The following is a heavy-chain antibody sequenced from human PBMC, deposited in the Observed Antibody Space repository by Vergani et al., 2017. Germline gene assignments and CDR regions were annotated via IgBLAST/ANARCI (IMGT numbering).Heavy chain of an antibody. CDR1: GGSINSHNYY. D-gene: IGHD3-22*01. Sequence: QVQLQESGPGLVKPSQTLSLTCTVSGGSINSHNYYWSWIRQPPGKGLEWIGRIHTSGSTNYNPSLKSRVTMSGDTSKNQFSLNLTSVTAADTAVYFCARGSCLCGSGYKPLFDYWGQGILVSVSS. CDR2: IHTSGST. CDR3: ARGSCLCGSGYKPLFDY. V-gene: IGHV4-61*02. J-gene: IGHJ4*02.